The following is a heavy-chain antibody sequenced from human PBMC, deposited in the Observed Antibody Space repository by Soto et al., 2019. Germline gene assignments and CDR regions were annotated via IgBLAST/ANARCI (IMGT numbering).Heavy chain of an antibody. CDR3: ARDPMNSSSWYYYYYGMDV. Sequence: GASVKVSCKASGYTFTGYYMHWVRQAPGQGLEWMGWINPNSGGTNYAQKFQGRVTMTRDTSISTAYMELSRLRSDDTAVYYCARDPMNSSSWYYYYYGMDVWGQGTTVTAP. D-gene: IGHD6-13*01. J-gene: IGHJ6*02. CDR2: INPNSGGT. V-gene: IGHV1-2*02. CDR1: GYTFTGYY.